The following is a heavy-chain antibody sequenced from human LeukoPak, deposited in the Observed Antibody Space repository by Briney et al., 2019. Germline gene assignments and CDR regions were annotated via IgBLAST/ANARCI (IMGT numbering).Heavy chain of an antibody. CDR2: MNQDGSVK. J-gene: IGHJ3*02. Sequence: GGSLRHSCAASRFTPSSSYMNWVRPAPGRGLEWVATMNQDGSVKNYMDSVKGRFTISTERAQRTLSLQMNSLRETETPVYYCASPNHGGHDAFDIWGQGTLVTVSS. CDR3: ASPNHGGHDAFDI. CDR1: RFTPSSSY. V-gene: IGHV3-7*01. D-gene: IGHD4-23*01.